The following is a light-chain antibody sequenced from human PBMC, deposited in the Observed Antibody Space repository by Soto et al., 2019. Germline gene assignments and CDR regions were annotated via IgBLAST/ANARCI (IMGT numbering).Light chain of an antibody. CDR2: EVS. CDR3: SSYTSSSTLGVV. CDR1: SSDVGGYNY. Sequence: QSVLTQPASVSGSPGQSITISCTGTSSDVGGYNYVSWYQQHPGKAPKLMIYEVSNRPSGVSNRFSGSKSGNTASLTISGLQAEDEGDYYCSSYTSSSTLGVVFGGGTKVTVL. J-gene: IGLJ2*01. V-gene: IGLV2-14*01.